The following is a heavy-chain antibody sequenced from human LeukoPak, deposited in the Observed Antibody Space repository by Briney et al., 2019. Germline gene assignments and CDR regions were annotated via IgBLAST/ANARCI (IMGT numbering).Heavy chain of an antibody. Sequence: GGSLRLSCAASGFTFSSYAMSWVRQAPGKGLEWVSSISGSGGSTYYADSVKGRFTISRDNSKNTLYLQMNSLRAEDTAVYYCSKDQGDFWSGYSVGYWGQGTLVTVSS. D-gene: IGHD3-3*01. J-gene: IGHJ4*02. CDR1: GFTFSSYA. V-gene: IGHV3-23*01. CDR3: SKDQGDFWSGYSVGY. CDR2: ISGSGGST.